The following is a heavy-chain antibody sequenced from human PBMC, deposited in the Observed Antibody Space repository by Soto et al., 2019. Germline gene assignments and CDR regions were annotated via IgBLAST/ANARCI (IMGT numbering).Heavy chain of an antibody. J-gene: IGHJ5*02. D-gene: IGHD3-3*01. CDR1: GGTFSSYA. V-gene: IGHV1-69*01. Sequence: QVQLVQSGAEVKKPGSSVKVSCKASGGTFSSYAISWVRQAPGQGLEWMGGIIPIFGTANYAQKFQGRVTIPADESTSTAYMEVSSLRSEDTAVYYCARVDQISDFWSGYLNWFDPWGQGTLVTVSS. CDR3: ARVDQISDFWSGYLNWFDP. CDR2: IIPIFGTA.